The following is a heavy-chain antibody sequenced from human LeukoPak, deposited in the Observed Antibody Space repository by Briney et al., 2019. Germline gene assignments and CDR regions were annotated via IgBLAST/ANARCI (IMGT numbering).Heavy chain of an antibody. V-gene: IGHV4-39*01. CDR2: IYYSGST. Sequence: SETLSLTCTVSGGSISSSSYYWGWIRQPPGKGLEWIGSIYYSGSTYYNPFLKSRVTISVDTSKNQFSLKLSSVTAADTAVYYCARSVLTANRHFDYWGQGTLVTVSS. CDR1: GGSISSSSYY. J-gene: IGHJ4*02. CDR3: ARSVLTANRHFDY. D-gene: IGHD1-14*01.